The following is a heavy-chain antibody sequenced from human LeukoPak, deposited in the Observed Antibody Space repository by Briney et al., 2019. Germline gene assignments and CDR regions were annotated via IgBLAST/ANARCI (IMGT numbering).Heavy chain of an antibody. CDR3: AKEAGSGWSYFDS. V-gene: IGHV3-30*18. CDR1: GFTFSSYG. J-gene: IGHJ4*02. D-gene: IGHD6-19*01. CDR2: ISYYGSNK. Sequence: GGSLRLSCAASGFTFSSYGMHWVRQAPGKGLEWVALISYYGSNKYYADSVKGRFTVSRDSSKNTLYLQLNSLRAEDTAVYSCAKEAGSGWSYFDSWGQGTLVTVSS.